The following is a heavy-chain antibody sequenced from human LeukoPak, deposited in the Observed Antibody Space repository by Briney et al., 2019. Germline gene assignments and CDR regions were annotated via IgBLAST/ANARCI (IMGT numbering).Heavy chain of an antibody. CDR1: GFTFTNYA. CDR3: AKDFNAGIAVAGAYFDY. D-gene: IGHD6-19*01. Sequence: GGSLRLSCAASGFTFTNYAMSWVRQAPGKGLEWVSAISGSGGSTYYADSVKGRFTISRDNSKNTLYLQMNSLRAEDTAVYYCAKDFNAGIAVAGAYFDYWGQGTLVTVSS. V-gene: IGHV3-23*01. J-gene: IGHJ4*02. CDR2: ISGSGGST.